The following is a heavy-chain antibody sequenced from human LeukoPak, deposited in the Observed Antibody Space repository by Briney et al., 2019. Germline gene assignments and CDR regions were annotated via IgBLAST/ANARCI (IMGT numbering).Heavy chain of an antibody. CDR2: IYTSGST. CDR1: GGSISSYY. V-gene: IGHV4-4*07. CDR3: ARTFGRLD. J-gene: IGHJ4*02. Sequence: PSETLFLTCTVSGGSISSYYWSWIRQPAGKGLEWIGRIYTSGSTNYNPSLKSRVTMSIDTSRNQFSLSLSSVIAADTAVYYCARTFGRLDWGQGTLVTVSS. D-gene: IGHD5-12*01.